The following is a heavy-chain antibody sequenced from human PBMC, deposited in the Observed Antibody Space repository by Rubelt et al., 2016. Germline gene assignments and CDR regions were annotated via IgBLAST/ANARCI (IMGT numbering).Heavy chain of an antibody. CDR3: ARLTRETYYYDSSGYPVIQH. CDR2: IYYSGST. Sequence: QLQLQESGPGLVKPSETLSLTCTVSGGSISSSSYYWGWIRQPPGKGLEWIGSIYYSGSTYYNPSLSVRVTISVDTSKNQFSLKLSSVPAADTAVYYCARLTRETYYYDSSGYPVIQHWARAPWSPSPQ. D-gene: IGHD3-22*01. CDR1: GGSISSSSYY. V-gene: IGHV4-39*01. J-gene: IGHJ1*01.